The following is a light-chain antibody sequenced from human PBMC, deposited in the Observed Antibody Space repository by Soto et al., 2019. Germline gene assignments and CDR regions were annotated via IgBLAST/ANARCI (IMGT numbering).Light chain of an antibody. CDR2: KAS. V-gene: IGKV1-5*03. J-gene: IGKJ1*01. CDR1: QTIDSW. CDR3: QQYHIYSGT. Sequence: DIQMTQSPSPLSASVGDRVTITCRASQTIDSWLAWYQQRPGKPPNLLIYKASTLASGVPSRFSGSGSGTEFTLTISSLQPDDFATYYCQQYHIYSGTFGQGTKVDIK.